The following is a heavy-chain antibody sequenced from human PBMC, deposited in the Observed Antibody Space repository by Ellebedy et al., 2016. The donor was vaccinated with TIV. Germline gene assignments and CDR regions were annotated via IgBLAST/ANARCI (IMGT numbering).Heavy chain of an antibody. CDR3: AKDGYDFWSGYYRAYYFDH. CDR2: ISGSGGST. D-gene: IGHD3-3*01. CDR1: GFTFSSYA. Sequence: GGSLRLSCAASGFTFSSYAMSWVRQAPGKGLEWVSAISGSGGSTYYADSVKGRFTISRDNSKNTLYLQMNSLRAEDTAVYYCAKDGYDFWSGYYRAYYFDHWGQGTLVTVSS. V-gene: IGHV3-23*01. J-gene: IGHJ4*02.